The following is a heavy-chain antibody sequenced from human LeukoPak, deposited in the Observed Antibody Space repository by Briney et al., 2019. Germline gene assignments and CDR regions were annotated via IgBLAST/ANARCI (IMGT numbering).Heavy chain of an antibody. V-gene: IGHV1-18*01. CDR3: ARLLQLASVGDYYMDV. Sequence: ASVKVSCKASGYTFTSYGISWVRQAPGQGLEWMGWISAYNGNTNYAQKLQGRVTMTTDTSTSTAYMELRSLRSDDTAVYYCARLLQLASVGDYYMDVWGKGTTVTVSS. D-gene: IGHD6-6*01. CDR1: GYTFTSYG. CDR2: ISAYNGNT. J-gene: IGHJ6*03.